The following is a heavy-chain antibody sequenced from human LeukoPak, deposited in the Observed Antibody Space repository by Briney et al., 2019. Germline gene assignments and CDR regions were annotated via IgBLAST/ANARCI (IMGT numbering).Heavy chain of an antibody. V-gene: IGHV3-74*01. D-gene: IGHD3-3*01. CDR3: ARAGYDWSAAEAWFDP. Sequence: GGCLRLSCAASGFTFSSYWMHWVRQAPGKGLVWVSRINSDGSNTRYADSVKGRFTISRDNAKNTLYLQMNSLRAEDTAVYYCARAGYDWSAAEAWFDPWGQGTLVTVSS. J-gene: IGHJ5*02. CDR2: INSDGSNT. CDR1: GFTFSSYW.